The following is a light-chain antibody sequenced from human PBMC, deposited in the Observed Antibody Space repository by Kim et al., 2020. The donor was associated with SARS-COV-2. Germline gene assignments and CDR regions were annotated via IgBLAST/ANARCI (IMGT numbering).Light chain of an antibody. CDR2: KDT. Sequence: PGQTARITCAGDVLTKQYAYWYQQKPGQAPVLVIYKDTERPSGIPERFSGSSSGTTVTLTISGVQAEDEADYHCQSADSSGTFVVFGGGTQLTVL. V-gene: IGLV3-25*03. CDR1: VLTKQY. CDR3: QSADSSGTFVV. J-gene: IGLJ2*01.